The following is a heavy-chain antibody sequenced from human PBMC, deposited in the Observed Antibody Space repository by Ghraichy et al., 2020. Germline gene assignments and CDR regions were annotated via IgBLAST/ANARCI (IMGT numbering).Heavy chain of an antibody. CDR3: ARQGGYSYGFQLDY. CDR2: IYYSGST. J-gene: IGHJ4*02. D-gene: IGHD5-18*01. V-gene: IGHV4-39*01. Sequence: SETLSLTCTVSGGSIIRSSYYWGWIRQPPGKGLEWIGTIYYSGSTYYNPSLKSRVTISVDTSKNQFSLKLSPVTAADTAVYYCARQGGYSYGFQLDYWGQGTLVTVSS. CDR1: GGSIIRSSYY.